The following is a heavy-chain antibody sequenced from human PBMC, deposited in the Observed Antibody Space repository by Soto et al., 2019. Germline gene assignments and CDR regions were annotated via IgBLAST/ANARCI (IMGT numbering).Heavy chain of an antibody. V-gene: IGHV3-30-3*01. CDR3: ARDFSYYYDSSGSNWFDP. Sequence: GGSLRLSCAASGFTFSSYAMHWVRQAPGKGLEWVAVISYDGSNKYYADSVKGRFTISRDNPKNTLYLQMNSLRAEDTAVYYCARDFSYYYDSSGSNWFDPWGQGTLVTVSS. J-gene: IGHJ5*02. CDR1: GFTFSSYA. D-gene: IGHD3-22*01. CDR2: ISYDGSNK.